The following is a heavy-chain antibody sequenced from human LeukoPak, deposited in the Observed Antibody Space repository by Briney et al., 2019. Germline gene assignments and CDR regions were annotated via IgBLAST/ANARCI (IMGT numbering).Heavy chain of an antibody. CDR1: GFTFSSYA. J-gene: IGHJ6*02. Sequence: GGSLRLSCAASGFTFSSYAMHWVRQAPGKGLEWVAVISYDGSNKYYADSVKGRFTISRDNSKNTLYLQMNSLRAEDTAVYYCARDVYDSSGYVWGQGTTVIVSS. D-gene: IGHD3-22*01. CDR3: ARDVYDSSGYV. CDR2: ISYDGSNK. V-gene: IGHV3-30*04.